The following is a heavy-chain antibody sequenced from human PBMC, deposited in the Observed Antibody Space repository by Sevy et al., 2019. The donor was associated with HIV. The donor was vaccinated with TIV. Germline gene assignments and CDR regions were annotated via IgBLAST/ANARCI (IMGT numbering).Heavy chain of an antibody. J-gene: IGHJ4*02. CDR1: GLTFSNSW. Sequence: GGSLRLACAASGLTFSNSWMSWVRRTPEKGLEWVANLKNDGTEEYYVDSVKGRFTISRDNAKNSLYLQMNGLRVEDTAVYYCGRDPYRGAIDYWGQGTLVTVSS. CDR3: GRDPYRGAIDY. D-gene: IGHD1-26*01. V-gene: IGHV3-7*01. CDR2: LKNDGTEE.